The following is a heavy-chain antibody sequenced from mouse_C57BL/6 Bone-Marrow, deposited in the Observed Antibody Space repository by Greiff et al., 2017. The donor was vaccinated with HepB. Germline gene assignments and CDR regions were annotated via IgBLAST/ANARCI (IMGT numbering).Heavy chain of an antibody. D-gene: IGHD3-2*02. V-gene: IGHV14-4*01. CDR2: IDPENGDT. J-gene: IGHJ2*01. CDR1: GFNIKDDY. Sequence: DVQLVESGAELVRPGASVKLSCTASGFNIKDDYMHWVKQRPEQGLEWIGWIDPENGDTEYASKFQGKATITADTSSNTAYLQLSSLTSEDTAVYYCTEGYDYFDYWGQGTTLTVSS. CDR3: TEGYDYFDY.